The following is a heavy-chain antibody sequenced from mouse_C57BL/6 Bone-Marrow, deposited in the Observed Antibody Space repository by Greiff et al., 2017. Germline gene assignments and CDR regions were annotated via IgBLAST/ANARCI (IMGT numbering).Heavy chain of an antibody. V-gene: IGHV5-9-1*02. CDR1: GFTFSSYA. J-gene: IGHJ3*01. Sequence: EVKLVESGEGLVKPGGSLKLSCAASGFTFSSYAMSWVRQTPEKRLEWVAYISSGGDYTYYAHTVKGRFTISRDNARNTLYLQMSSLKSEDTAMYYCTIYYGSSYYAYWGQGTLVTVSA. CDR2: ISSGGDYT. D-gene: IGHD1-1*01. CDR3: TIYYGSSYYAY.